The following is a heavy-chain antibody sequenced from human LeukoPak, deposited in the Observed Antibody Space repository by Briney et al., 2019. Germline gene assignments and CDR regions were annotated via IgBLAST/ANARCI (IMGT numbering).Heavy chain of an antibody. J-gene: IGHJ5*02. CDR2: TYYRSTWYN. D-gene: IGHD2-2*01. V-gene: IGHV6-1*01. CDR3: ARRLTQYDCFDP. CDR1: GDSVSSNSAT. Sequence: QTLSLTCAISGDSVSSNSATWNWIRQSPSRGLEWLGRTYYRSTWYNDYAVSVRGRITVNPDTSKNQFSLHLNSVTPEDTAVYYCARRLTQYDCFDPWGQGILVTVSS.